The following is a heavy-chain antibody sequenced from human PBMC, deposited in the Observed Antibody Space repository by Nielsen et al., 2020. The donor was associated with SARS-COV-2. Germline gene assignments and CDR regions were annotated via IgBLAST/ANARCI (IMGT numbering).Heavy chain of an antibody. Sequence: WIRQPPGKGLEWIGYIYYSGSTNYNPSLKSRVTISVDTSKNQFSLKLSSVTAADTAVYYCARILVVPAAIQGGGAFDYWGQGTLVTVSS. D-gene: IGHD2-2*02. CDR3: ARILVVPAAIQGGGAFDY. V-gene: IGHV4-59*12. CDR2: IYYSGST. J-gene: IGHJ4*02.